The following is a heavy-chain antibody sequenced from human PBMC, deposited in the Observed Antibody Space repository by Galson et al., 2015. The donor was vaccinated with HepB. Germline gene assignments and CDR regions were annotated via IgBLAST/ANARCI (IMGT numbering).Heavy chain of an antibody. CDR2: IIPILGIA. CDR3: ARERSTTVTTRGPMEDY. J-gene: IGHJ4*02. Sequence: SVKVSCKASGGTFSSYTISWVRQAPGQGLEWMGRIIPILGIANYAQKFQGRVTITADKSTSTAYMELSSLRSEDTAVYYCARERSTTVTTRGPMEDYWGQGTLVTVSS. CDR1: GGTFSSYT. V-gene: IGHV1-69*04. D-gene: IGHD4-17*01.